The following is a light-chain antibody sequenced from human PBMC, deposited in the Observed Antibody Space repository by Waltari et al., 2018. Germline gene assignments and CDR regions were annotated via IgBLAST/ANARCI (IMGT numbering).Light chain of an antibody. CDR3: SSYTSSSTPWV. CDR2: EVS. Sequence: QSALTQPAPVSGSPGQAITVSCPGTSSDVGSYNYVSWSQQHPGKAPKLMIYEVSNRPSGVSNRFSGSKSGNTASLTISGLQAEDEADYYCSSYTSSSTPWVFGGGTKVTVL. V-gene: IGLV2-14*01. J-gene: IGLJ3*02. CDR1: SSDVGSYNY.